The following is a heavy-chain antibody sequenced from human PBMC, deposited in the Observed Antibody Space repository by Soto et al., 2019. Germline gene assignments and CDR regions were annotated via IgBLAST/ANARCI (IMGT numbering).Heavy chain of an antibody. J-gene: IGHJ4*02. CDR1: GYTFTSYG. D-gene: IGHD4-4*01. V-gene: IGHV1-18*04. CDR2: ISAYNGNT. CDR3: ARGHDYSNPSTNFDY. Sequence: ASVKVSCKASGYTFTSYGSSWVLQAPGQGLEWMGWISAYNGNTNYAQKLQGRVTMTTDTSTSTAYMELRSLRSDDTAVYYCARGHDYSNPSTNFDYWGQGTLVTVSS.